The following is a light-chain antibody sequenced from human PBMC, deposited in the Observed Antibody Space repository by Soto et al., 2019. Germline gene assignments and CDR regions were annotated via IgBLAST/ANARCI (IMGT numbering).Light chain of an antibody. J-gene: IGKJ3*01. V-gene: IGKV1-39*01. CDR2: AAS. Sequence: DIQMTQSPSSLSASVGDRVTITCRASQSISSYLNWYQQKPWKAPKLLIYAASSLQSGVPSRFSGSGSGTDFTLTISSLQPEYFATYYCQQSYSTPFTFGAGTKVDIK. CDR1: QSISSY. CDR3: QQSYSTPFT.